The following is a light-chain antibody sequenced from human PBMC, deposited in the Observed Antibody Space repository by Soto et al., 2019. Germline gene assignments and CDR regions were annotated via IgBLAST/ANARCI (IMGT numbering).Light chain of an antibody. CDR1: QSVSSN. Sequence: EIVMTQSPATLSVSPGERATLSCRASQSVSSNLAWYQQKPGQAPRLLIYGASTRATGIPARFSGSGSGTEFTLTISSLQSEDFAVYYCQQYNTWPLGLTFGGGTKVEIK. J-gene: IGKJ4*01. CDR3: QQYNTWPLGLT. CDR2: GAS. V-gene: IGKV3-15*01.